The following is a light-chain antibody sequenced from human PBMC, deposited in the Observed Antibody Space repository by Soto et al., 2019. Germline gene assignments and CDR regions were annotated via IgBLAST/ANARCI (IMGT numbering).Light chain of an antibody. V-gene: IGLV2-14*01. CDR3: SSYTTSNTLL. CDR2: DVS. CDR1: SGDIGGYNY. Sequence: QSALTQPASVSGSPGQSITISCTGTSGDIGGYNYVSWYQQHPGKAPKLMIYDVSDRPSGVSNRFSGSKSGNTASLTISGLRAEDEADDYCSSYTTSNTLLFGGGTKRTVL. J-gene: IGLJ2*01.